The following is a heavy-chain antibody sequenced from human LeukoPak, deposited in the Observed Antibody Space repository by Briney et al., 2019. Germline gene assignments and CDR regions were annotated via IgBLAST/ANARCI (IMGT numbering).Heavy chain of an antibody. J-gene: IGHJ5*02. CDR2: ISGSVGST. D-gene: IGHD6-13*01. Sequence: ALSLSLSCSHYGFTLGSDAMGWVRHAPGNRLEWVAAISGSVGSTYYADSVKGRFTISRDNSKNTLYLQMNSLRAEDTAVYYCAKDQNHGGSIWYRGPNWFDPWGQGTLVTVSS. CDR3: AKDQNHGGSIWYRGPNWFDP. V-gene: IGHV3-23*01. CDR1: GFTLGSDA.